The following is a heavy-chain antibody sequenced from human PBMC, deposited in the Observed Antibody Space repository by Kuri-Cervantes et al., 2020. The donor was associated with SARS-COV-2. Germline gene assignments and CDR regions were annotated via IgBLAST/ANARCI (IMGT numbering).Heavy chain of an antibody. CDR3: ARSLIVGATTPYNWFDP. CDR1: GGTFSSYA. V-gene: IGHV1-69*06. J-gene: IGHJ5*02. D-gene: IGHD1-26*01. Sequence: SVKVSCKASGGTFSSYAISWVRQAPGQGLEWMGGIIPIFGTANYAQNFQGRVTIPADNSTSTDYMERSSQRSEDTAVYYSARSLIVGATTPYNWFDPWGQGNLVTVSS. CDR2: IIPIFGTA.